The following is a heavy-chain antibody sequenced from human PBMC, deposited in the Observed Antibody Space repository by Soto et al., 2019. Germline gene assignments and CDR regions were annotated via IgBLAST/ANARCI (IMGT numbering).Heavy chain of an antibody. CDR2: INPTGGGT. Sequence: ASVKVSCKASGYIFTSHYIHWVRQAPGQGLEWMGIINPTGGGTSYAQEFQGRVTMTRDTSTSTVYMELSSLRSEDTAVYYCARESTLAYWGQGTLVTVSS. CDR3: ARESTLAY. J-gene: IGHJ4*02. V-gene: IGHV1-46*01. CDR1: GYIFTSHY.